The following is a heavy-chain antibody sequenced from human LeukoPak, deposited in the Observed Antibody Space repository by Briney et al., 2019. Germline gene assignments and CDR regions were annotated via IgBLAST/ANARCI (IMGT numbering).Heavy chain of an antibody. D-gene: IGHD3-10*01. CDR1: GLTFSSYA. CDR2: ISSNGGST. CDR3: ARDYYGSPELAYYMDV. J-gene: IGHJ6*03. Sequence: GGSLRLSCAASGLTFSSYAMHWVRQAPGKGLEYVSAISSNGGSTYYANSVKGRFTISRDNSKNTLYLQMGSLRAEDMAVYYCARDYYGSPELAYYMDVWGKGTTVTISS. V-gene: IGHV3-64*01.